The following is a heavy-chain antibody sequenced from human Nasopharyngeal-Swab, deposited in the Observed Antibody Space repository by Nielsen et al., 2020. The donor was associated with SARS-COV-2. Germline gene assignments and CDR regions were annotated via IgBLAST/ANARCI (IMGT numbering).Heavy chain of an antibody. CDR2: FKNKVYSHTT. CDR1: GFTFSNYF. V-gene: IGHV3-72*01. CDR3: ALIGGAAGS. J-gene: IGHJ5*02. D-gene: IGHD3-16*01. Sequence: GGPLNLPCAASGFTFSNYFLTWVRQPPGRGLEWVGCFKNKVYSHTTEYAASVTGRYTISRDDAKNSAFLQMNSLKIEDTAVYYCALIGGAAGSWGQGTLVTVHS.